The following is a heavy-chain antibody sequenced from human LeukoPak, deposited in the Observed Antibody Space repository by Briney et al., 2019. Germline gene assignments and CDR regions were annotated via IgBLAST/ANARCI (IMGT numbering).Heavy chain of an antibody. CDR1: GFTFSSYA. Sequence: GGSLRLSCAASGFTFSSYAMSWVRQAPGKGLEWVSAISGSSGTTYYADSAQGRFTISRDKSKNTLYLQMNSLRAEDTAVYYCAKELSRVGAIYYDYWGQGTLVTVSS. J-gene: IGHJ4*02. V-gene: IGHV3-23*01. D-gene: IGHD1-26*01. CDR3: AKELSRVGAIYYDY. CDR2: ISGSSGTT.